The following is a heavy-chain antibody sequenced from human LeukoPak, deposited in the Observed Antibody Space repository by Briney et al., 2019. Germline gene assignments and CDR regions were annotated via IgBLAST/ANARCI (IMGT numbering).Heavy chain of an antibody. CDR2: MLDTVTT. CDR3: ATIKRGNIFGYFDF. V-gene: IGHV4-59*11. CDR1: GASMNTHY. Sequence: SETLSLTCAVSGASMNTHYWSWIRQPPGKGLEWIGYMLDTVTTKDNPSLKSRFTLSADTSKNQCSLRLTSVTAADTAVYYCATIKRGNIFGYFDFWGQGIPVTVSS. J-gene: IGHJ4*02. D-gene: IGHD5-18*01.